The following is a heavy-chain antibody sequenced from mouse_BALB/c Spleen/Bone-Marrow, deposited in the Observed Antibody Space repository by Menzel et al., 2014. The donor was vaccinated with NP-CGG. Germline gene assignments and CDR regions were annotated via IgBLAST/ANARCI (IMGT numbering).Heavy chain of an antibody. Sequence: EVKLVESGGGLVKLGGSLKLSCAASGFTFXSYYMSWVRQTPEKRLELVAAINSNGGSTYYPDTVKGRFTISRDNAKNTLYLQMSSLKSEDTGLYYCARRGWDGYFDYWGQGTTLTVSS. J-gene: IGHJ2*01. CDR3: ARRGWDGYFDY. V-gene: IGHV5-6-2*01. D-gene: IGHD4-1*01. CDR2: INSNGGST. CDR1: GFTFXSYY.